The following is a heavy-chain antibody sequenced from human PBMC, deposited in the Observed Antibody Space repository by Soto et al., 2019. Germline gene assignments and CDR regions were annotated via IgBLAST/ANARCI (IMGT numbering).Heavy chain of an antibody. D-gene: IGHD2-2*01. V-gene: IGHV1-69*01. J-gene: IGHJ6*02. CDR3: AREKWVVPPTDYYYYYYGMDV. CDR1: GGTFSSYA. CDR2: IIPIFGTA. Sequence: QVQLVQSGAEVKKPGSSVKVSCKASGGTFSSYAISWVRLAPGQGLEWMGGIIPIFGTANYAQKFQGRVTITADESTSTAYMELSSLRSEDTAVYYCAREKWVVPPTDYYYYYYGMDVWGQGTTVTVSS.